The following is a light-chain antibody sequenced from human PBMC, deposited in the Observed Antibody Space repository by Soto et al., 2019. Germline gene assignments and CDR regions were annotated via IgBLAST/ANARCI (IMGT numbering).Light chain of an antibody. J-gene: IGLJ2*01. CDR2: EVS. Sequence: QSALTQTASVSGSPGQSITISCTGTSSDIGGYNYVSWYQHHPGKAPKLMIYEVSNRPSGVSNRFSGSKSGNTASLTISGLQAEDEADYHCSSYTTRTTFVIFGGGTKVTVL. CDR1: SSDIGGYNY. V-gene: IGLV2-14*01. CDR3: SSYTTRTTFVI.